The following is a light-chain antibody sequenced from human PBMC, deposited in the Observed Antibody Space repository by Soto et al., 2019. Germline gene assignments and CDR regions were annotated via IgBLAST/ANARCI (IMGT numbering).Light chain of an antibody. V-gene: IGKV3-20*01. CDR3: QQYGSSPRT. J-gene: IGKJ1*01. CDR2: GAF. CDR1: QSVSSN. Sequence: EIVMTQSPATLSVSPWERATLSCRASQSVSSNLAWYQQKPGQAPRLLIYGAFKRATGTPDRFSGSGSGTDFTLTISRMEPEDFAVYCCQQYGSSPRTFGQGTKVDIK.